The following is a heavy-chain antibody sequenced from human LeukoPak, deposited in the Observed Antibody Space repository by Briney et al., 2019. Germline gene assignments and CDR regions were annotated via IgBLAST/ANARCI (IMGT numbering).Heavy chain of an antibody. CDR2: IYYSRST. Sequence: SETLSLTCTVSAGSISSYYWSWIRQPPGKGLEWIGYIYYSRSTNHNPSLKSRVTISVETSKNQFSLKLSSVTAADTAVYYCARAEGGKNGFDYWGQGTLVSVSS. CDR3: ARAEGGKNGFDY. J-gene: IGHJ4*02. CDR1: AGSISSYY. V-gene: IGHV4-59*08. D-gene: IGHD4-23*01.